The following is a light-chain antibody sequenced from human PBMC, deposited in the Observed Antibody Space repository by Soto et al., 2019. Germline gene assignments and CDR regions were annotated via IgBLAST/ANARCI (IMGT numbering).Light chain of an antibody. CDR3: QQYHTSSIT. Sequence: IQMTQSPSSLSASLGDRVTITCRASQSISTWLAWYQQEPGKAPKLLIHKASSLQSGVPSRFSGTGSGTEFTLSIDSLQPDDFATYYCQQYHTSSITFGQGTRLEI. J-gene: IGKJ5*01. V-gene: IGKV1-5*03. CDR1: QSISTW. CDR2: KAS.